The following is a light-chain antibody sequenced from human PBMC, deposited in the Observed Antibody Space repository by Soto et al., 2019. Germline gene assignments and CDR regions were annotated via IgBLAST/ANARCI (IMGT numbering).Light chain of an antibody. CDR3: GSYTTSGSVI. Sequence: QSALTQPASVSGSPGQSIAISCTGTSSDVGAYDYVSWYQQHPGKAPKGIISDVYNRPSGVSNRFSGSKSGNTASLTISGLQAEDEADYYCGSYTTSGSVIFGGGTKLTVL. CDR1: SSDVGAYDY. V-gene: IGLV2-14*03. CDR2: DVY. J-gene: IGLJ2*01.